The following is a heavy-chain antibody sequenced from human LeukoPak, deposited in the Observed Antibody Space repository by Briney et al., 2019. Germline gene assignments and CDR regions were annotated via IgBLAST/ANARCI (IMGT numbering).Heavy chain of an antibody. V-gene: IGHV4-39*07. CDR3: ARDGNWFDP. CDR2: IYYSGST. J-gene: IGHJ5*02. CDR1: GGSISSSSYY. Sequence: SETLSLTCTVSGGSISSSSYYWGWIRQPPGKGLEWIGSIYYSGSTYYNPSLKSRVTISVDTSKNQFSLKLSSVTAADTAVYYCARDGNWFDPWGQGALVTVSS.